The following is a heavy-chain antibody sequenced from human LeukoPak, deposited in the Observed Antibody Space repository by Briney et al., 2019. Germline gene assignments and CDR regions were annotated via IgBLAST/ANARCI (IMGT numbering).Heavy chain of an antibody. CDR2: IYYSGST. V-gene: IGHV4-30-4*08. J-gene: IGHJ4*02. D-gene: IGHD4-11*01. CDR3: ARYMTTVSDYFDY. CDR1: GYSISSGDYY. Sequence: SETLSLTCTVSGYSISSGDYYWSWIRQPPGKGLEWIGYIYYSGSTYYNPSLKSRVTISVDTSKNQFSLKLSSVTAADTAVYYCARYMTTVSDYFDYWGQGTLVTVSS.